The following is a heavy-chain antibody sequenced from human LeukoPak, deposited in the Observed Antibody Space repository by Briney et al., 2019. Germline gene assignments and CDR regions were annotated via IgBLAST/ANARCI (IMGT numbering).Heavy chain of an antibody. D-gene: IGHD3-22*01. Sequence: GRSLRLSCAASGFTFDDYAMHWVRQAPGKGLEWVSGISWNSGSIDYADSVKGRFTISRDNAKKSLYLQMNSLRAEDTALYYCEKGRGGGTYYYDSSGYLMDVWGQGTTVTVSS. CDR3: EKGRGGGTYYYDSSGYLMDV. CDR2: ISWNSGSI. V-gene: IGHV3-9*01. J-gene: IGHJ6*02. CDR1: GFTFDDYA.